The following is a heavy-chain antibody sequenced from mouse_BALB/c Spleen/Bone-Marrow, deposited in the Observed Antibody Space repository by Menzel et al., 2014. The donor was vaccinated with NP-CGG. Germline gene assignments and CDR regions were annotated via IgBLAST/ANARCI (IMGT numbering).Heavy chain of an antibody. CDR3: AREGWLLRFDY. Sequence: VQLKESGPELVKPGTSVKMSCKASGYIFTSYVMDWVKQKPGQGLEWIGYINPYNDVTNYNEKFKSKATLTSDKSSSTAYMEVSSLTSEDSAAYYCAREGWLLRFDYWGQGTTLTVSS. V-gene: IGHV1-14*01. CDR2: INPYNDVT. CDR1: GYIFTSYV. J-gene: IGHJ2*01. D-gene: IGHD2-3*01.